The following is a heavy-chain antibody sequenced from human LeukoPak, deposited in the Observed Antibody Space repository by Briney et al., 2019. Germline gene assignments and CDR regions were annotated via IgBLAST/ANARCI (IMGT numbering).Heavy chain of an antibody. V-gene: IGHV4-31*03. J-gene: IGHJ6*02. D-gene: IGHD3-3*01. CDR3: ARDRPHTNYYYYGMDV. CDR1: GGSISNGGYY. Sequence: SETLSLTCTVSGGSISNGGYYWSWIRQHPGKGLEWIGYIYYSGSTYYNPSLKSRVTISVDTSKNQFSLKLSSVTAADTAVYYCARDRPHTNYYYYGMDVWGQGTTVTVSS. CDR2: IYYSGST.